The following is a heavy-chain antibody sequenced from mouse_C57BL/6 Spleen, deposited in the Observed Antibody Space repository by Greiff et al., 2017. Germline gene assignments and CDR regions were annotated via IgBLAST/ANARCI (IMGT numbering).Heavy chain of an antibody. Sequence: DVQLQESGPVLVKPGASVKMSCKASGYTFTDYYMNWVKQSHGKSLEWIGVINPYNGGTSYNQKFKGKATLTVDKSSSTAYMELNSLTSEDSAVYYCARRGCYYWGQGTTLTVSS. CDR1: GYTFTDYY. CDR2: INPYNGGT. J-gene: IGHJ2*01. D-gene: IGHD6-1*01. V-gene: IGHV1-19*01. CDR3: ARRGCYY.